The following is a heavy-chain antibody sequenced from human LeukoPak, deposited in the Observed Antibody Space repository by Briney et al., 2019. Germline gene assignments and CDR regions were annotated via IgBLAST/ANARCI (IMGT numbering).Heavy chain of an antibody. D-gene: IGHD6-13*01. CDR1: GGSISSGGYY. Sequence: PSETLSLTCTVSGGSISSGGYYWSWIRQHPGKGLEWIGHIYYSGSAYYNPSLKSRVTISVDTSENQFSLKLNSVTAADTAVYYCARYSSSSFDPWGQGTLVTVSS. J-gene: IGHJ5*02. V-gene: IGHV4-31*03. CDR3: ARYSSSSFDP. CDR2: IYYSGSA.